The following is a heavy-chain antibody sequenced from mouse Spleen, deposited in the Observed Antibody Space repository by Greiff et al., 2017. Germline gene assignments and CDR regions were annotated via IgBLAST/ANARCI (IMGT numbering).Heavy chain of an antibody. V-gene: IGHV4-1*02. CDR1: GFDFSRYW. J-gene: IGHJ2*01. CDR2: INPDSSTI. CDR3: ARPVYGNYFDY. D-gene: IGHD2-1*01. Sequence: EVQLQQSGGGLVQPGGSLKLSCAASGFDFSRYWMSWVRQAPGKGLEWIGEINPDSSTINYTPSLKDKFIISRDNAKNTLYLQMSKVRSEDTALYYCARPVYGNYFDYWGQGTTLTVSS.